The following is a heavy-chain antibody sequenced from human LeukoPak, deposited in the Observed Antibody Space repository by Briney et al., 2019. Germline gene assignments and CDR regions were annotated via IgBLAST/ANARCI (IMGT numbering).Heavy chain of an antibody. V-gene: IGHV4-4*09. D-gene: IGHD2-8*01. CDR1: GGSISSYY. J-gene: IGHJ4*02. CDR2: IYTSGST. Sequence: KPSETLSLTCTVSGGSISSYYWSWIRQPPGKGLEWIGYIYTSGSTNYNPSLKSRVTISVDTSKNQFSLKLSSVTAADTAVYYCARALMVYAHFDYWGQGTLVTVSS. CDR3: ARALMVYAHFDY.